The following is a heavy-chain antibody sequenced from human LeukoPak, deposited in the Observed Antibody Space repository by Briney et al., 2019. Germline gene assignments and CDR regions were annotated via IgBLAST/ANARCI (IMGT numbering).Heavy chain of an antibody. CDR2: ISAYNGNT. Sequence: VASVKVSCKASGYTFTSYGISWVRQAPGQGLEWMGWISAYNGNTNYAQKLQGRVTMTTDTSTSTAYMELRSLRSDDTAVYYCARDGSGWYFYYFDYWGQGTLVTVSS. CDR1: GYTFTSYG. D-gene: IGHD6-19*01. CDR3: ARDGSGWYFYYFDY. J-gene: IGHJ4*02. V-gene: IGHV1-18*01.